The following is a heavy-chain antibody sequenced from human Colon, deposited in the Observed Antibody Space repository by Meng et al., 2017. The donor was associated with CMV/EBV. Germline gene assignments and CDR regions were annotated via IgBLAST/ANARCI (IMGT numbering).Heavy chain of an antibody. J-gene: IGHJ4*02. V-gene: IGHV3-7*03. CDR3: AKMIFDIVPTKVLGYFDY. CDR1: GCTFTNYA. CDR2: INQDGSQK. D-gene: IGHD5-12*01. Sequence: GESLKISCAASGCTFTNYAMTWVRQAPGKGLQRVGNINQDGSQKSFVDSVKGRFTISRDNVKNSLYLQMNSLRVEDTAVYYCAKMIFDIVPTKVLGYFDYWGQGTLVTVSS.